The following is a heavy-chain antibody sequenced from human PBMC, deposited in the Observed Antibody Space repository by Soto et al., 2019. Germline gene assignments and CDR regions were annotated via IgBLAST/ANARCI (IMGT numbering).Heavy chain of an antibody. CDR2: ISGSGGST. D-gene: IGHD3-22*01. CDR1: RFTFSSYA. J-gene: IGHJ4*02. Sequence: PEGSLRLSCAASRFTFSSYAISWVRQAPGKGLEWVSTISGSGGSTYYADSVKGRFTISRDNSKNTLYLQMNSLRAEDTAVYYCAKATYYYDSSSYFPFDYWGQGTLVTVSS. CDR3: AKATYYYDSSSYFPFDY. V-gene: IGHV3-23*01.